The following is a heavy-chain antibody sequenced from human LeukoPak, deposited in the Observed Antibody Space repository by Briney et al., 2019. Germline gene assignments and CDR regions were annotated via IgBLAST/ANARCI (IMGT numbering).Heavy chain of an antibody. CDR1: GYSISSGYY. D-gene: IGHD3-22*01. CDR3: VESSGYLYFDY. V-gene: IGHV4-38-2*02. J-gene: IGHJ4*02. Sequence: SETLSLTCTVSGYSISSGYYWGWIRQPPGKGLEWIGSIYHSGSTYYNPSLKSRVTISVDTSKNQFSLKLSSVTAADTAVYYCVESSGYLYFDYWGQGTLVTVSS. CDR2: IYHSGST.